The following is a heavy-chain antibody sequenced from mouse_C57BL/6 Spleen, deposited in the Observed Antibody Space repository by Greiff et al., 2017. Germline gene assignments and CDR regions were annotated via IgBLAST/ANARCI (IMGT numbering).Heavy chain of an antibody. CDR2: ISSGSSTI. CDR3: ARNYYGSSYWYFDV. J-gene: IGHJ1*03. D-gene: IGHD1-1*01. CDR1: GFTFSDYG. Sequence: EVQLVESGGGLVKPGGSLKLSCAASGFTFSDYGMNWVRQAPEKGLEWVAYISSGSSTISSADTVKGRFTISRANAKNTLFLQMTSLRSEDTAMYYWARNYYGSSYWYFDVWGTGTTGTVSS. V-gene: IGHV5-17*01.